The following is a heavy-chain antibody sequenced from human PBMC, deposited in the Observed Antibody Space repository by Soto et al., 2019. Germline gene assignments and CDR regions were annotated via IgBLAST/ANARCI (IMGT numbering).Heavy chain of an antibody. CDR1: GGSISSGGYY. CDR3: ARGYYYGSGTIILDY. D-gene: IGHD3-10*01. J-gene: IGHJ4*02. V-gene: IGHV4-31*03. CDR2: IYYSGTT. Sequence: QVQLQESGPGLVKPSQTLSLTCTVSGGSISSGGYYWSWIRQHPGKGLEWIGYIYYSGTTFYNPSLKSRVTTSADTSKNQFSLTLSSVTAADTAVYFCARGYYYGSGTIILDYWGQGTLVTVSS.